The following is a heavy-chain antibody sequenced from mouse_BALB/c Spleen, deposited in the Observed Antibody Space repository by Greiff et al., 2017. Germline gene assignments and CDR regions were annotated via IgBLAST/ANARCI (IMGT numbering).Heavy chain of an antibody. Sequence: EVQLVESGGGLVKPGGSLKLSCAASGFAFSSYDMSWVRQTPEKRLEWVAYISSGGGSTYYPDTVKGRFTISRDNAKNTLYLQMSSLKSEDTAMYYCARRGGYGSYFDYWGQGTTLTVSS. CDR2: ISSGGGST. CDR1: GFAFSSYD. D-gene: IGHD3-1*01. CDR3: ARRGGYGSYFDY. V-gene: IGHV5-12-1*01. J-gene: IGHJ2*01.